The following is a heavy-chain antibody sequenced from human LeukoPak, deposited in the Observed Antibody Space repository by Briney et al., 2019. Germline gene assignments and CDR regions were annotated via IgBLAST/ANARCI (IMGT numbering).Heavy chain of an antibody. V-gene: IGHV1-46*01. CDR3: ARDHYDFWSGYYGY. CDR1: GYTFTSYY. Sequence: ASVKVSCKASGYTFTSYYMHWVRQAPGQGLEWMGIINPSGGSTSYAQKLQGRVTMTTDTSTSTAYMELRSLRSDDTAVYCCARDHYDFWSGYYGYWGQGTLVTVSS. J-gene: IGHJ4*02. D-gene: IGHD3-3*01. CDR2: INPSGGST.